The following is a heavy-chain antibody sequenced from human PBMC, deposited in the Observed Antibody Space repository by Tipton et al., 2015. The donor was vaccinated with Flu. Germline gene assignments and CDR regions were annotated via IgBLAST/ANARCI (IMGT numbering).Heavy chain of an antibody. Sequence: SLRLSCAASGFTFSSDWMSWVRQAPGKGLEWVANIKQDGRKKYYVDSVNGRFTISRDNAKNSLYLQMNSLRAEDTAVYYCARAYSSGWSLCYYYYGMDVWGQGTTVTVSS. J-gene: IGHJ6*02. CDR1: GFTFSSDW. D-gene: IGHD6-19*01. V-gene: IGHV3-7*04. CDR2: IKQDGRKK. CDR3: ARAYSSGWSLCYYYYGMDV.